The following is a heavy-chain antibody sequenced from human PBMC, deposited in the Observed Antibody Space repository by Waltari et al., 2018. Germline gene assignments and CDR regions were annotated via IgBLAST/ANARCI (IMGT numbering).Heavy chain of an antibody. CDR3: AREGYSSSLGSRNWFDP. V-gene: IGHV4-30-4*08. D-gene: IGHD6-13*01. CDR1: GGSISSGDYY. J-gene: IGHJ5*02. Sequence: QVQLQESGPGLVKPSQTLTLTCTVSGGSISSGDYYWSWIRQPPGKGLEWIGYIYYSGSTYYNPSLKSRVTISVDTSKNQFSLKLSSVTAADTAVYYCAREGYSSSLGSRNWFDPWGQGTLVTVSS. CDR2: IYYSGST.